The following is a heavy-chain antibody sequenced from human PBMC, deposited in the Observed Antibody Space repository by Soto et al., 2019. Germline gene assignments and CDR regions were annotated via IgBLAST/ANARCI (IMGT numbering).Heavy chain of an antibody. J-gene: IGHJ6*02. CDR1: GFTFSNYG. CDR2: IKKDGGET. V-gene: IGHV3-7*01. Sequence: VGSLRLSCAGSGFTFSNYGMSWVRQAPGKGLEWVADIKKDGGETYYVDSVKGRFTISRDNAKNSLYLKVNSLRAEDTAVYYCARAPNWNYYGMDVWGQGTTVTVSS. D-gene: IGHD1-1*01. CDR3: ARAPNWNYYGMDV.